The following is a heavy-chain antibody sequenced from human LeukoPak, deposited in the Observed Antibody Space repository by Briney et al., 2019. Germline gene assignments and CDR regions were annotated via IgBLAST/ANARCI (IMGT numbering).Heavy chain of an antibody. CDR3: ARQVGGSWYGYNWFDP. CDR1: GGSISSSSYY. D-gene: IGHD6-13*01. Sequence: PSETLSLTCTVSGGSISSSSYYWGWIRQPPGKGLEWIGSIYYSGSTYYNPSLKSRVTISVDTSKNQFSLKLSSVTAADTAVYYCARQVGGSWYGYNWFDPWGQGTLVTVSS. J-gene: IGHJ5*02. V-gene: IGHV4-39*01. CDR2: IYYSGST.